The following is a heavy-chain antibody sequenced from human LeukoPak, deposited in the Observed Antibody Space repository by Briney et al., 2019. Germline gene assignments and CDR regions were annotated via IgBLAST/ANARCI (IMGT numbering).Heavy chain of an antibody. Sequence: KPGESLKISCKGSGYSFTSYWIGWVRQMPGKGLEWMGIIYPGDSDTRYSPSFQGQVTISADKSISTAYLQWSSLKASDTAMYYCARLDFPETLDCSGGSCPRLGFDPWGQGTLVTVSS. V-gene: IGHV5-51*01. CDR1: GYSFTSYW. CDR2: IYPGDSDT. J-gene: IGHJ5*02. D-gene: IGHD2-15*01. CDR3: ARLDFPETLDCSGGSCPRLGFDP.